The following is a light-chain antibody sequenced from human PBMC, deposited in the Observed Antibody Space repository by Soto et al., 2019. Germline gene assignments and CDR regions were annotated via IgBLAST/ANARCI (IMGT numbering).Light chain of an antibody. Sequence: QSVLAQPPSVSGAPGQRVTIPCTGSSSNIGAGYDVHWYQQLPGTAPKLLIYGNSNRPSGVPDRFSGSKSGTSASLAITGLQAEDEADYYCQSYDSSLSALYVFGTGTKVTV. CDR1: SSNIGAGYD. J-gene: IGLJ1*01. V-gene: IGLV1-40*01. CDR3: QSYDSSLSALYV. CDR2: GNS.